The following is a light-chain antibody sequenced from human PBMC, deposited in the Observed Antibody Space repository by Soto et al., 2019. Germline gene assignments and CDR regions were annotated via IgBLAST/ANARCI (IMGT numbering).Light chain of an antibody. CDR1: SSDIGDHNL. CDR2: GVT. Sequence: QSALTQPPSASGSPGQSVTISGSGTSSDIGDHNLVAWYQQHPGKAPKLLIWGVTNRPSGVPHRFSGSKSGNTASLTVSGLQAEDEDDHYCSSYAGSDNYVFGTGTKLTVL. J-gene: IGLJ1*01. V-gene: IGLV2-8*01. CDR3: SSYAGSDNYV.